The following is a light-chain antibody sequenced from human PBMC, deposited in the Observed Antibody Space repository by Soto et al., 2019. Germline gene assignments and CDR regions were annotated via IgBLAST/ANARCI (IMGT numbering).Light chain of an antibody. V-gene: IGKV1-12*01. Sequence: DIQMTQSPSSVSASVGDRVTITCRASQGIGIKLAWYQQKPGKAPKLLIHAASTLQRGVPSRFSGSGSGTDFTLTISSLQSEDFATYYCQQANTFPRTFGQGTKVEIE. J-gene: IGKJ1*01. CDR3: QQANTFPRT. CDR2: AAS. CDR1: QGIGIK.